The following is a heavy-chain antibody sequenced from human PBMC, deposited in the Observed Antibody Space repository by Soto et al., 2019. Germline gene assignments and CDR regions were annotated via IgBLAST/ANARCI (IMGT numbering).Heavy chain of an antibody. V-gene: IGHV3-23*01. J-gene: IGHJ5*02. D-gene: IGHD2-21*02. CDR3: TKGGGGDHGS. CDR1: GFTFSTSA. CDR2: ISPTSDHI. Sequence: EVQLLQSEGGLVQPGGSLRLSCEASGFTFSTSAMSWVRQAPGKGLEWVSAISPTSDHIYYANSVTGRFTISRDNSKNTLSLHMTSLGVDDTAVYFCTKGGGGDHGSWGQGTLVAVSS.